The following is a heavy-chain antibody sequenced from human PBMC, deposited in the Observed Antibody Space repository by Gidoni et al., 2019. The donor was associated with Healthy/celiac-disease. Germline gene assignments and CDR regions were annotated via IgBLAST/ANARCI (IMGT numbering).Heavy chain of an antibody. Sequence: EVQLVESGGGLVQPGGSLRLSCAASGFTFSSYDMHWVRQATGKGLEWVSAIGTAGDPYYPGSVKGRFTISRENAKNSLYLQMNSLRAGDTAVYYCARAPYGSGSYLWYFDLWGRGTLVTVSS. V-gene: IGHV3-13*05. D-gene: IGHD3-10*01. CDR2: IGTAGDP. J-gene: IGHJ2*01. CDR1: GFTFSSYD. CDR3: ARAPYGSGSYLWYFDL.